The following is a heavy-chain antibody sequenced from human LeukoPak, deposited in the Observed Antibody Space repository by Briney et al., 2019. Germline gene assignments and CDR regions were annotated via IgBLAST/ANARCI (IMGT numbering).Heavy chain of an antibody. Sequence: GESLKISCKGSGYSFTSYWIGWVRQMPGKGLEWMGIIYPGDSDTRYSPSFQGQVTISADKSISTAYLQWSSLKASDTAMYYCARQVAYCGVDCYSYPDYWGQGTLVTVSS. D-gene: IGHD2-21*02. J-gene: IGHJ4*02. CDR2: IYPGDSDT. CDR3: ARQVAYCGVDCYSYPDY. V-gene: IGHV5-51*01. CDR1: GYSFTSYW.